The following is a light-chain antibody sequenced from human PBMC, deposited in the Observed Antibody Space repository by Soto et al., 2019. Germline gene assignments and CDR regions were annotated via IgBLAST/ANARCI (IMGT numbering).Light chain of an antibody. J-gene: IGLJ1*01. CDR2: DVS. CDR1: SSDVGGYNY. Sequence: ALTQPASVSGSPGQSITISCTGTSSDVGGYNYVSWYQQHPGKAPKLMIYDVSNRPSGVSNRFSGSKSGNTASLTISGLQAEDEANYYCSSYTSSSTLDVFGTGTKVTVL. CDR3: SSYTSSSTLDV. V-gene: IGLV2-14*01.